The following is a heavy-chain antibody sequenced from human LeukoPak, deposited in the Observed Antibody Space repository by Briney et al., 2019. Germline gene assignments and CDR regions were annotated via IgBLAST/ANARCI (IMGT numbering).Heavy chain of an antibody. CDR3: ARSLRGEWFDP. D-gene: IGHD3-10*01. Sequence: GASVKVSCKASGYTFTSYGISWVRQAPGQGLEWMGWISAYNGNTNYAQKLQGRVTMTTDASTSTAYMELRSPRSDDTAVYYCARSLRGEWFDPWGQGTLVTVSS. CDR1: GYTFTSYG. J-gene: IGHJ5*02. V-gene: IGHV1-18*01. CDR2: ISAYNGNT.